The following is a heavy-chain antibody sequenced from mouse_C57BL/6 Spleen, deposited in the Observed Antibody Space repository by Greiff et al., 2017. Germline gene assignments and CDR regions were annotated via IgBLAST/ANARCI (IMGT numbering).Heavy chain of an antibody. CDR1: GYTFTSYW. V-gene: IGHV1-52*01. D-gene: IGHD1-1*01. CDR3: ARRGSTVVASYYFDY. Sequence: QVQLQQPGAELVRPGSSVKLSCKASGYTFTSYWMHWVKQRPIQGLEWIGNIDPSDSETHYNQKFKDKATLTVDKSSSTAYMQLSSLTSEDSAVYYCARRGSTVVASYYFDYWGQGTTLTVSS. CDR2: IDPSDSET. J-gene: IGHJ2*01.